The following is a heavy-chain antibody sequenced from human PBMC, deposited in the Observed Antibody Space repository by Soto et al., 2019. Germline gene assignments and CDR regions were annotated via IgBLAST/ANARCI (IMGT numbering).Heavy chain of an antibody. J-gene: IGHJ4*02. Sequence: QVQLVQSGAEVKNPGASVKVSCKASGYTFTSFYIHWVRQAPGQGLEWMAIINPNGGSTNCAQNLQGRVTLTRDTSTNTVYMELSSLRSEDTAVYYCARGLTSGDYWGQGTLVTVSS. D-gene: IGHD7-27*01. CDR1: GYTFTSFY. CDR3: ARGLTSGDY. V-gene: IGHV1-46*01. CDR2: INPNGGST.